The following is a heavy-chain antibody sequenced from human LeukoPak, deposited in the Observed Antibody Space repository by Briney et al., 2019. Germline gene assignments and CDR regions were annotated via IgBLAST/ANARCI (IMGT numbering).Heavy chain of an antibody. CDR1: GFTFSSYE. CDR2: INHSGST. J-gene: IGHJ5*02. V-gene: IGHV4-34*01. Sequence: GSLRLSCAASGFTFSSYEMNWVRQAPGKGLEWIGEINHSGSTNYNPSLKSRVTISVDTSKNQFSLKLSSVTAADTAVYYCARALVYFPFDPWGQGTLVTVSS. D-gene: IGHD2-8*01. CDR3: ARALVYFPFDP.